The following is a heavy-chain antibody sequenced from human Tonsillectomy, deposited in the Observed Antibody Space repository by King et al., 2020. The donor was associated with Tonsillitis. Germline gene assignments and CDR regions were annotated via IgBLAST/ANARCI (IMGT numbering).Heavy chain of an antibody. CDR2: IIVDGDIT. J-gene: IGHJ4*02. Sequence: VQLVESGGGVVQPGGSLRLSCAASGFTFEDYAIHCVRQAPREGLEWGSLIIVDGDITYYADSVKGRCTISRDKSKDSLYLQMNSLRTEDTALYYCAKDICSGGSCYIGLDYWGQGTLVTVSS. V-gene: IGHV3-43*02. D-gene: IGHD2-15*01. CDR3: AKDICSGGSCYIGLDY. CDR1: GFTFEDYA.